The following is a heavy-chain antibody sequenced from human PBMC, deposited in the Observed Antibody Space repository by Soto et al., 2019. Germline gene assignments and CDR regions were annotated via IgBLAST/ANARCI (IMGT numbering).Heavy chain of an antibody. D-gene: IGHD5-12*01. CDR1: GAYIRYAGFS. V-gene: IGHV4-30-2*06. J-gene: IGHJ4*02. CDR2: ISHLEST. Sequence: SETLSLTCTVSGAYIRYAGFSWSWIRQSPGKGLEWIGYISHLESTYFHPSFKSRLTMSIDRTRNQFSLKLSSVSAADMPAHYCPRGAGYDSFDYWGQGVTVTVSS. CDR3: PRGAGYDSFDY.